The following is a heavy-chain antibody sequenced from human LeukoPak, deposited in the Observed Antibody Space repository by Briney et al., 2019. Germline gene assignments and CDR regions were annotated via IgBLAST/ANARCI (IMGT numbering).Heavy chain of an antibody. J-gene: IGHJ4*02. D-gene: IGHD3-22*01. CDR2: IYYTGNI. Sequence: PSETLSLTCTVSGGSISSYYWNWIRQPPGKGLEWIGYIYYTGNINYNPSLKSRVTISVDTSKNQFSLKLSSVTAADTAVYYCARWYYDSSGYRYFDYWGRGTLVTASS. CDR3: ARWYYDSSGYRYFDY. CDR1: GGSISSYY. V-gene: IGHV4-59*01.